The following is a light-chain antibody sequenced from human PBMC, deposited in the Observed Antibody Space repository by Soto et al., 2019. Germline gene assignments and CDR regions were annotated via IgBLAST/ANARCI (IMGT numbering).Light chain of an antibody. J-gene: IGLJ2*01. Sequence: QSALTQPPSASGSPGQSVTISCTGTSSDVGAYNYVSWYQQYPGKAPKLMISEVSKRPSGVPDRFSGSKSGNTASLIVSGLQAEDEADYYCSSYGGSNTVWLFGGGTKLTVL. CDR2: EVS. CDR1: SSDVGAYNY. V-gene: IGLV2-8*01. CDR3: SSYGGSNTVWL.